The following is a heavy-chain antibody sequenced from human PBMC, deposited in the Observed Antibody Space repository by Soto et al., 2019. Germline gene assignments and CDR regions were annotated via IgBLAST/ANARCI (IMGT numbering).Heavy chain of an antibody. CDR1: GASISSYY. Sequence: SETQSLTCPVSGASISSYYWSWIRQPPGKGLEWIGYIYYSGSTNYNPSLKSRVTISVDTSKNQFSLKLSSVTAADTAVYYCARYFLGYCSGDSCRGRTYYYYYMDVWGKGTTVTVSS. CDR3: ARYFLGYCSGDSCRGRTYYYYYMDV. D-gene: IGHD2-15*01. V-gene: IGHV4-59*01. J-gene: IGHJ6*03. CDR2: IYYSGST.